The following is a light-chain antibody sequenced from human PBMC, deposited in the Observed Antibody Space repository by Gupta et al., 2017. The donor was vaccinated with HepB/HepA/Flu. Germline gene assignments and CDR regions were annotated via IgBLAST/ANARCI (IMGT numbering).Light chain of an antibody. CDR3: CSYAGSDSHYV. CDR1: SSDVGGDKD. V-gene: IGLV2-11*01. Sequence: SALTQPRPVSGSPGPSVTITCTGTSSDVGGDKDVSWDQRHPGKAPKVMIYDVNKRPTGVPGRFSGSNSGNTATMTISGLQAVDAADYYCCSYAGSDSHYVFGSGTKVTVL. CDR2: DVN. J-gene: IGLJ1*01.